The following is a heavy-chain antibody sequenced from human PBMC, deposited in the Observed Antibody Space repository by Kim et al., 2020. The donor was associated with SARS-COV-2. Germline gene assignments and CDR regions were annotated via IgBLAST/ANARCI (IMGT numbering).Heavy chain of an antibody. CDR2: IYNSGST. CDR3: ARHGEGVYDLLTGYYFSFFDF. Sequence: SETLSLTCTVSGGSISSYYWSWIRQPPGKGLEWIGHIYNSGSTNYSPSLKSRVTISVDTSKNQFSLRLNSVTAADTAVYYCARHGEGVYDLLTGYYFSFFDFWGQGTLVTVSS. D-gene: IGHD3-9*01. J-gene: IGHJ4*02. CDR1: GGSISSYY. V-gene: IGHV4-59*08.